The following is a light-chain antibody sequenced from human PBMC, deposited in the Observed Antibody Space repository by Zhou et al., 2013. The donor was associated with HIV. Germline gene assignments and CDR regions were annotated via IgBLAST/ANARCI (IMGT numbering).Light chain of an antibody. CDR2: GAS. CDR3: QQANSLPSYT. J-gene: IGKJ2*01. Sequence: DIQMTQSPSSVSASVGDRVTITCRASQDIRRWLAWYQQKPGKAPKLLIYGASTLQSGVPSRFSGRGSGTEFTLTITNLQPEDFATYYCQQANSLPSYTFGQGTKLEIK. V-gene: IGKV1-12*02. CDR1: QDIRRW.